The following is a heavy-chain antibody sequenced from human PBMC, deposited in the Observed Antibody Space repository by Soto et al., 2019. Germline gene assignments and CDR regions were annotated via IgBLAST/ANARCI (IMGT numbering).Heavy chain of an antibody. V-gene: IGHV3-74*01. CDR3: ARGPGGCSGGSCYPSYYYYYYMDV. CDR2: INSDGSST. Sequence: GGSLRLSCAASGFTFSSYWMHWVRQAPGKGLVWVSRINSDGSSTSYADSVKGRFTISRDNAKNTLYLQMNSLRAEDTAVYYCARGPGGCSGGSCYPSYYYYYYMDVWGKGTTVTVSS. CDR1: GFTFSSYW. J-gene: IGHJ6*03. D-gene: IGHD2-15*01.